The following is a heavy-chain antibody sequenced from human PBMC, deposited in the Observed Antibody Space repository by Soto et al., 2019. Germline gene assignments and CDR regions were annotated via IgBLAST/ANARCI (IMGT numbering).Heavy chain of an antibody. CDR2: IYYSGST. D-gene: IGHD2-15*01. J-gene: IGHJ4*02. Sequence: QLQLQESGPGLVKPSETLSLTCTVSGGSISSSSYYWGWIRQPPGKGLEWIGSIYYSGSTYYNPSLKSRVTISVDTSKNQFSLKLSSVTAADTAVYYCAGKGYCSGGSCYESPPFDYWGQGTLVTVSS. CDR1: GGSISSSSYY. CDR3: AGKGYCSGGSCYESPPFDY. V-gene: IGHV4-39*01.